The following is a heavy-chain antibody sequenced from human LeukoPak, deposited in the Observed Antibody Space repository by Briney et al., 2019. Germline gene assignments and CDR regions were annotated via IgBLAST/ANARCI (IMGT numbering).Heavy chain of an antibody. J-gene: IGHJ4*02. CDR1: GFTFSSYA. Sequence: GGSLRLSCAASGFTFSSYAMHWVRQAPGKGLDWVATMSYDVTNKYYADSVRGRFTISRDNSKNTLYLQLNSLRGEDAAVYSCARGYCSSTSCYIDYWGQGTLVTVSS. V-gene: IGHV3-30*04. CDR2: MSYDVTNK. D-gene: IGHD2-2*02. CDR3: ARGYCSSTSCYIDY.